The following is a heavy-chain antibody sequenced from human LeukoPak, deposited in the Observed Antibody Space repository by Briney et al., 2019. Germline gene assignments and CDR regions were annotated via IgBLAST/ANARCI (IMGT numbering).Heavy chain of an antibody. CDR3: ARRRVYGDYGL. V-gene: IGHV1-2*02. J-gene: IGHJ4*02. Sequence: ASVKVSCKVSGYTLTELSMHWVRQAPGKGLEWMGWINPNSGGTNYAQKFQGRVTMTRDTSISTAYMELSRLRSDDTAVYYCARRRVYGDYGLWGQGTLVTVSS. CDR2: INPNSGGT. D-gene: IGHD4-17*01. CDR1: GYTLTELS.